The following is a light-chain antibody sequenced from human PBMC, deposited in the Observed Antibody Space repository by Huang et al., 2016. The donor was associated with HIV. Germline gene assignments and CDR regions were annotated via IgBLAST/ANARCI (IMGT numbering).Light chain of an antibody. J-gene: IGKJ3*01. CDR1: QSVSTR. Sequence: DIQMTQSPSTLSAAIGDRVPITCRASQSVSTRLAWYQQKPGKAPRLLVQEASSLESGVPSRFSGSGSGTEFTLTISSLQPDDSATYSCQQYNTFTFGHGTKVDI. V-gene: IGKV1-5*03. CDR3: QQYNTFT. CDR2: EAS.